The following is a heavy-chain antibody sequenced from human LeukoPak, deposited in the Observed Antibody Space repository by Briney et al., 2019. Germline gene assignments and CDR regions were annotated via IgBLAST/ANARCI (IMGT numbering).Heavy chain of an antibody. D-gene: IGHD5-18*01. CDR1: GGSISSGGYY. V-gene: IGHV4-39*01. Sequence: PSETLSLTCTVSGGSISSGGYYWSWIRQHPGKGLEWIGSIYYSGSTYYNPSLKSRVTISVDTSKNQFSLKLSSVTAADTAVYYCARQGFTAMEPNQYYYYYYGMDVWGQGTTVTVSS. CDR2: IYYSGST. J-gene: IGHJ6*02. CDR3: ARQGFTAMEPNQYYYYYYGMDV.